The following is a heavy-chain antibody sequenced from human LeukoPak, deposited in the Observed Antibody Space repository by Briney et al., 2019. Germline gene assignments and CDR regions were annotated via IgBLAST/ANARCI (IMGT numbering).Heavy chain of an antibody. D-gene: IGHD6-13*01. Sequence: GASLRLSCAASGFTFSSYAMCWVRQAPGKGLEWVSAISGSGGSTYYADSVKGRFTISRDNSKNTLYLQMNSLRAEDTAVYYCAKDVAAAGPQDYYYYYGMDVWGQGTTVTVSS. CDR3: AKDVAAAGPQDYYYYYGMDV. CDR1: GFTFSSYA. J-gene: IGHJ6*02. V-gene: IGHV3-23*01. CDR2: ISGSGGST.